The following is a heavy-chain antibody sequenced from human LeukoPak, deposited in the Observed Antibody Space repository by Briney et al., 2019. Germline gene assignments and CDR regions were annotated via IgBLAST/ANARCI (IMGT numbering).Heavy chain of an antibody. CDR1: GGSFSGYY. CDR2: INHSGST. Sequence: SETLSLTCAVYGGSFSGYYWSWIRQPPGKGLEWIGEINHSGSTNNNPPLKSRVAISVDTSKNQFSLRLSSVTAADTAVYYCARRDCSGGSCYFDYWGQGTLVTVSS. D-gene: IGHD2-15*01. CDR3: ARRDCSGGSCYFDY. J-gene: IGHJ4*02. V-gene: IGHV4-34*01.